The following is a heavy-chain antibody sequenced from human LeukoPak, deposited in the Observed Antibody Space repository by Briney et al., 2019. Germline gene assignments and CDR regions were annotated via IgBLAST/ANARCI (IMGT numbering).Heavy chain of an antibody. Sequence: GESLRLSCAASGFTFSSYWMHWVRQAPGKGVVWVSRIKSDGSSTSYADSVKGRFTISRDNAKNTLYLQMNSLRAEDTALYYCARDSSQWLAVGDYWGQGTLVTVSS. J-gene: IGHJ4*02. D-gene: IGHD6-19*01. CDR3: ARDSSQWLAVGDY. CDR2: IKSDGSST. CDR1: GFTFSSYW. V-gene: IGHV3-74*01.